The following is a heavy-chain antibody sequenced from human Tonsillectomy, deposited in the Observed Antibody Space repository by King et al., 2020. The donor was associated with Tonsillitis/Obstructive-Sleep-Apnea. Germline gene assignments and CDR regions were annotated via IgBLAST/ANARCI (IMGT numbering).Heavy chain of an antibody. J-gene: IGHJ6*04. CDR1: RFTFSNYW. V-gene: IGHV3-74*03. Sequence: VQLVESGGDLVQPGGSLRLSCAASRFTFSNYWMHWVRQVPGKGLVWVSRINSDGSSTTYADSVKGRFTISSDNAKTTLYLQMNSLRAEDTAVYYCARDASSWSWGYEFNYMDVWGKGTTVTVSS. CDR2: INSDGSST. CDR3: ARDASSWSWGYEFNYMDV. D-gene: IGHD6-13*01.